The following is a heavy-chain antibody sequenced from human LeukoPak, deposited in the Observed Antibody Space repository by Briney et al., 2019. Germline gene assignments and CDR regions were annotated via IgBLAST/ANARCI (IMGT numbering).Heavy chain of an antibody. J-gene: IGHJ4*02. CDR2: INPSGGST. D-gene: IGHD3-22*01. V-gene: IGHV1-46*01. CDR3: ARGPKYYYDSSGYPIDY. Sequence: ASVKVSCKASGYTFTSYYMHWVRQAPGQGLEWMGIINPSGGSTSYAQKFQGRVTMTRDTSTSTVYMELSSLRSEDTAVYYFARGPKYYYDSSGYPIDYWGQGPLVTVPS. CDR1: GYTFTSYY.